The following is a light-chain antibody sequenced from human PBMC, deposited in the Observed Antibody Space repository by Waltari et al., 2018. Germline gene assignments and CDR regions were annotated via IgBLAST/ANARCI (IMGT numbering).Light chain of an antibody. V-gene: IGKV3-11*01. Sequence: EIVLTQSPATLSLSPGERATLSCRASQSVSNNLAWYQQKPGQAPRLLIYDVSSRATGIPARIRARGAGTDFPLTISSLEPADSAVYYCQQRTSWPPGLSFGGGTNVEIK. CDR1: QSVSNN. CDR3: QQRTSWPPGLS. CDR2: DVS. J-gene: IGKJ4*01.